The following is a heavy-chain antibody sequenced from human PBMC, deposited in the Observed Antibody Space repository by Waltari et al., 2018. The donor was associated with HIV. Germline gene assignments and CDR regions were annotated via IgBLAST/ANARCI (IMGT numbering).Heavy chain of an antibody. CDR2: INAGNVNT. CDR3: AGWFSSSWYYYGMDV. D-gene: IGHD6-13*01. V-gene: IGHV1-3*01. J-gene: IGHJ6*02. Sequence: QVQLVQSGAEVKKPGASVKVSCKASGYTLTSYAIHWVRQAPGQRLGGMGGINAGNVNTKDSQKFQGRVTITRDTAANTAYMELSSLRSEDTAVYYCAGWFSSSWYYYGMDVWGQGTTVTVSS. CDR1: GYTLTSYA.